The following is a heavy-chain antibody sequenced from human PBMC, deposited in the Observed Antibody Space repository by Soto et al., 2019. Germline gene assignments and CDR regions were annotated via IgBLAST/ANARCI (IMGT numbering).Heavy chain of an antibody. CDR1: GYTFTRYD. CDR3: AMGYSSSWYVDYQH. J-gene: IGHJ1*01. CDR2: INPSSGNT. V-gene: IGHV1-8*01. D-gene: IGHD6-13*01. Sequence: QVHLVQSGAEVKKPGASVKDSCKASGYTFTRYDINWVRQATGQGLEWMGWINPSSGNTGYVQKFQGRVTMTRNISISTSYMELSSLRSEDTAVYFCAMGYSSSWYVDYQHWGQGTQVIVSS.